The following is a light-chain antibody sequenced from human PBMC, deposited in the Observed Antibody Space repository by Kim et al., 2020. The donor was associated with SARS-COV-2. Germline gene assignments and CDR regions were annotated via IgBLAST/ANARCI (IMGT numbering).Light chain of an antibody. Sequence: QTATLTCTGTSHDVGNEGATWLQQHQGHPPKLLSSSNNNRPSGISEGFSASRSGDTASLPVTGLQPEDEADYYCSAWDSSLSAWVFGGGTQLTVL. V-gene: IGLV10-54*01. J-gene: IGLJ3*02. CDR1: SHDVGNEG. CDR3: SAWDSSLSAWV. CDR2: SNN.